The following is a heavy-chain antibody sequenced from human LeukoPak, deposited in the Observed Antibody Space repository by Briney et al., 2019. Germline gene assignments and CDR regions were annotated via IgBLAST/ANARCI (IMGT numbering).Heavy chain of an antibody. CDR2: IDGSGNSI. Sequence: GGSLRLSCAASGFTFNIYEFNWVRQAPGKGLEWLSYIDGSGNSIYYADSVKGRFTISRDNAKSSLYLQMSSLRADDTAVYYCARECLTCGGYSYDYWGQGALVTVSS. CDR3: ARECLTCGGYSYDY. V-gene: IGHV3-48*03. J-gene: IGHJ4*02. D-gene: IGHD2-21*01. CDR1: GFTFNIYE.